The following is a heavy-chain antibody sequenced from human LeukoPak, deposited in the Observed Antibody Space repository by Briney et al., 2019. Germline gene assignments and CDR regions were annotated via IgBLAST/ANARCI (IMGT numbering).Heavy chain of an antibody. Sequence: SETLSLTCTVSGGSISSSRYSWGWIRQPPGKGLEWIGSIYYSGSTYYNPSLKSRVTISVDTSKNQFSLKLSSVTAADTAVYYCARQGAVATFDYWGQGTLVTVSS. D-gene: IGHD6-19*01. V-gene: IGHV4-39*01. CDR3: ARQGAVATFDY. CDR2: IYYSGST. J-gene: IGHJ4*02. CDR1: GGSISSSRYS.